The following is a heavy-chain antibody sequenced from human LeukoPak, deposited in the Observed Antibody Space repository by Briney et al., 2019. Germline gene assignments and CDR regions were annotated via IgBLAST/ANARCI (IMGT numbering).Heavy chain of an antibody. Sequence: PGGSLRLSCAASGFTFSSYSMNWVRQAPGKGLEWVAVISYDGSNKYYADSVKGRFTISRDNSKNTMYLQMNSLRAEDTAVYYCAKRAAAGTIDYWGQGTLVTVSS. J-gene: IGHJ4*02. CDR3: AKRAAAGTIDY. CDR2: ISYDGSNK. V-gene: IGHV3-30*18. CDR1: GFTFSSYS. D-gene: IGHD6-13*01.